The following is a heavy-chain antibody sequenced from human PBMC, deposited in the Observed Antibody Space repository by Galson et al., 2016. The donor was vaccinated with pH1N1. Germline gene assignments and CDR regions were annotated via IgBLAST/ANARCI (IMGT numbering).Heavy chain of an antibody. CDR1: GGTFSSYA. V-gene: IGHV1-69*10. CDR3: ARVTPTPS. J-gene: IGHJ5*02. CDR2: INPILGIT. D-gene: IGHD4-23*01. Sequence: SVKVSCKASGGTFSSYAISWVRQAPGQGLEWVGGINPILGITNYAQKFPGRVTITADKSMSTAYMELSSLRSEDTAVYYCARVTPTPSWGQGTLVTVSS.